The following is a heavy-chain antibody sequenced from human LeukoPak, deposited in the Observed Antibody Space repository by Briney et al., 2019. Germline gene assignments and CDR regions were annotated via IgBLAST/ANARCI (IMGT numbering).Heavy chain of an antibody. CDR3: ARDHLAAAGPYYGMDV. CDR1: GFTFSSNY. D-gene: IGHD6-13*01. J-gene: IGHJ6*02. Sequence: GGSLRLSCAASGFTFSSNYMSWVRQAPGKGLEWVSVIYSGGSTYYADSVKGRFTISRHNSKNTLYLQMNSLRAEDTAVYYCARDHLAAAGPYYGMDVWGQGTTVTVSS. V-gene: IGHV3-53*04. CDR2: IYSGGST.